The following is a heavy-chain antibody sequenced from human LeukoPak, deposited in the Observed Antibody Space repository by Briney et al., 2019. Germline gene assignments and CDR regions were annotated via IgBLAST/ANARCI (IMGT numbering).Heavy chain of an antibody. V-gene: IGHV3-23*01. CDR2: ISGSGGST. D-gene: IGHD6-13*01. J-gene: IGHJ2*01. CDR3: AKGGPSVVGYSSSSIYWYFDL. CDR1: GFTFSSYS. Sequence: PGGSLRLSCAASGFTFSSYSMNWVRQAPGKGLEWVSAISGSGGSTYYADSVKGRFTISRDNSKNTLYLQMNSLRAEDTAVYYCAKGGPSVVGYSSSSIYWYFDLWGRGTLVTVSS.